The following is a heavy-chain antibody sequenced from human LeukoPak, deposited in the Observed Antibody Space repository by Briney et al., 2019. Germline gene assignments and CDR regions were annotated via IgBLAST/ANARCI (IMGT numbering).Heavy chain of an antibody. D-gene: IGHD2-8*01. CDR3: ARKMAMDV. Sequence: ASVKVSCKASGYTFTTYDINWVRQATGQGLEWMGWMNPNSGNTGYAQKFQGRVTMTRDASLNTAYMELSGLRSEDTAVYFCARKMAMDVWGQGTAVTVS. J-gene: IGHJ6*02. V-gene: IGHV1-8*01. CDR2: MNPNSGNT. CDR1: GYTFTTYD.